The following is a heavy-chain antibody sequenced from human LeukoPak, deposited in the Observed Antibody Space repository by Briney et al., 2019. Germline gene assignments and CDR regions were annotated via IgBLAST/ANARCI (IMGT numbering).Heavy chain of an antibody. J-gene: IGHJ6*02. CDR1: GGTFSSYT. D-gene: IGHD2-8*01. CDR3: ARGMVDCTNGVCYTNYYGMDV. Sequence: GASVKVSCKASGGTFSSYTISWVRQAPGQGLEWIGRIIPILGIANYAQKFQGRVTITADKSTSTAYMELSSLRSEDTAVYYCARGMVDCTNGVCYTNYYGMDVWGQGTTVTVSS. CDR2: IIPILGIA. V-gene: IGHV1-69*02.